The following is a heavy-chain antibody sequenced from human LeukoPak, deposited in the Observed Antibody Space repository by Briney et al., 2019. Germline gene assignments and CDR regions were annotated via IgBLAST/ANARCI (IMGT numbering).Heavy chain of an antibody. CDR3: AREGLMVGYFDY. D-gene: IGHD4/OR15-4a*01. CDR2: IWYDGSNK. CDR1: GFTFSSYG. V-gene: IGHV3-33*01. J-gene: IGHJ4*02. Sequence: GGSLRLSCAASGFTFSSYGMHWVRQAPGKGLEWVAVIWYDGSNKYYAGSVKGRFTISRDNSKNTLYLQMNSLRAEDTAVYYCAREGLMVGYFDYWGQGTLVTVSS.